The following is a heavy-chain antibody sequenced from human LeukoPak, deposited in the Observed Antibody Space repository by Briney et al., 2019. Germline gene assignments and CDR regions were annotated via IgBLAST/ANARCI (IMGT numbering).Heavy chain of an antibody. CDR3: ARDQNLVSWGLDYFDY. CDR1: GFTFSSHW. Sequence: GGSLRLSCAASGFTFSSHWMSWVRQAPGKGLEWVANIWQEGSEKYYVDSVKGRFTISRGNAKNSLYLQMKSLRVDDTAVYYCARDQNLVSWGLDYFDYWGQGTLVTVSS. D-gene: IGHD3-16*01. CDR2: IWQEGSEK. J-gene: IGHJ4*02. V-gene: IGHV3-7*01.